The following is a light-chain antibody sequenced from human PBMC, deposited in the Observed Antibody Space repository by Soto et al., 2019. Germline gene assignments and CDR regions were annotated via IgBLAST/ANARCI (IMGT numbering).Light chain of an antibody. CDR3: QSYDNSLSGPV. Sequence: QAVVTQEPSLTVSPGGTVTLTCGSSTGAVTSGHYPYWFQQKPGQAPRTLIYDSTNKHSWTPARFSGSFLGGKAALTLSGAQPEDEAEYYCQSYDNSLSGPVFGGGTKVTVL. J-gene: IGLJ2*01. V-gene: IGLV7-46*01. CDR1: TGAVTSGHY. CDR2: DST.